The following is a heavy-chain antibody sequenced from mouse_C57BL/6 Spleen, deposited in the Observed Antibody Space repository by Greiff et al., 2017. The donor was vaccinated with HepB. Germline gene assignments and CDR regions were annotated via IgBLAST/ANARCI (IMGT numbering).Heavy chain of an antibody. CDR2: IYPGDGDT. CDR3: ARLGDYFDY. V-gene: IGHV1-82*01. CDR1: GYAFSSSW. Sequence: VQLQQSGPELVKPGASVKISCKASGYAFSSSWMNWVKQRPGKGLEWIGRIYPGDGDTNYNGKFQGKATLTADKSSSTAYMQLSSLTSEDSAVYFCARLGDYFDYWGQGTTLTVSS. J-gene: IGHJ2*01.